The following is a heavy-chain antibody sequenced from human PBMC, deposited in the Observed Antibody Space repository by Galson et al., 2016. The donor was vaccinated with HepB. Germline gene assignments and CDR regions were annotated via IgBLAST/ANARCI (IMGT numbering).Heavy chain of an antibody. CDR1: GFNVNDAW. CDR3: TPGGSSGWPPDY. V-gene: IGHV3-15*01. D-gene: IGHD6-25*01. CDR2: IKTKLDGTT. Sequence: SLRLSCAASGFNVNDAWMNWVRQAPGRGLEWVGRIKTKLDGTTDYAAPVKGRFTISRDDSHNMLYLQMNSLKSEDTAVYYCTPGGSSGWPPDYWGQGALVTVSS. J-gene: IGHJ4*02.